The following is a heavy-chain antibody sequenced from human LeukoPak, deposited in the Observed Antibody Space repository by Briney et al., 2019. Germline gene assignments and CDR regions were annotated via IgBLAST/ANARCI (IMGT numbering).Heavy chain of an antibody. V-gene: IGHV3-21*01. D-gene: IGHD3-22*01. CDR2: ISRISRYI. CDR3: VRAGWDSGYPFDY. CDR1: GFTFSSYS. Sequence: GGSLRLSCAASGFTFSSYSMNWVRQAPGKGLEWVSSISRISRYIYYADSVKGRFTISRDNPKNSLYLQMNSLRAEDTAVYYCVRAGWDSGYPFDYWGQGTLVTVSP. J-gene: IGHJ4*02.